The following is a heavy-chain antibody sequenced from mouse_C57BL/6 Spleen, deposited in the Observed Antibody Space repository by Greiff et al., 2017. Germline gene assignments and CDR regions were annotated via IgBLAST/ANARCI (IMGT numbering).Heavy chain of an antibody. D-gene: IGHD2-5*01. CDR1: GYSITSGYD. Sequence: EVQGVESGPGMVKPSQSLSLTCTVTGYSITSGYDWHWIRHFPGNKLEWMGYISYSGSTTYNPSLKSRISITHDTSKNHFFLKLNSVTTEDTATYGCARGVDSNYPAWFAYWGQGTLVTVSA. CDR3: ARGVDSNYPAWFAY. V-gene: IGHV3-1*01. J-gene: IGHJ3*01. CDR2: ISYSGST.